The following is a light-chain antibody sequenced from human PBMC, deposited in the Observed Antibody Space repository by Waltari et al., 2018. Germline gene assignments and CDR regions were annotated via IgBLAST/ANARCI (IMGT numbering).Light chain of an antibody. CDR1: RSDVGGYNL. CDR3: CSYAGGSTFV. J-gene: IGLJ1*01. V-gene: IGLV2-23*03. CDR2: AGV. Sequence: QSALTQPASVSGSPGQSITISCTGTRSDVGGYNLVSWYQPHPNKAPKLIIYAGVKRPLGVSNRFVCSKSGNTASLTISGLQAEYEADYYCCSYAGGSTFVFGTGTEVTVL.